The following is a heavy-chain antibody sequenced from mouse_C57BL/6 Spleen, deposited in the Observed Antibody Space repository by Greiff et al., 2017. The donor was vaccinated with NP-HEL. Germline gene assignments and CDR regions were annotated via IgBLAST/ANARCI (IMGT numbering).Heavy chain of an antibody. CDR2: IRSKSNNYAT. J-gene: IGHJ4*01. CDR1: GFSFNTYA. Sequence: EVQLVESGGGLVQPKGSLKLSCAASGFSFNTYAMNWVRQAPGKGLEWVARIRSKSNNYATYYADSVKDRFTISRDDSESMLYLQMNNLKTEDTAMYYCVRQAAQAEYYAMDYWGQGTSVTVSS. D-gene: IGHD3-2*02. CDR3: VRQAAQAEYYAMDY. V-gene: IGHV10-1*01.